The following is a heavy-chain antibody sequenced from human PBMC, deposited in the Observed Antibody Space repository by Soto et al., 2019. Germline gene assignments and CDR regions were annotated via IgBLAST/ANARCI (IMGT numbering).Heavy chain of an antibody. J-gene: IGHJ3*02. Sequence: QVQLVQSGAEVKKPGASVKVSCKASGYTLTSHDINWVRQATGQGLEWMGWMNPNSGNTGHAQKSQGRVTMTRNSSISTAYMELSSLRSEDTAVYYCASPVRGYRYGDAFDIWGQGTMVTLSS. V-gene: IGHV1-8*01. D-gene: IGHD5-18*01. CDR3: ASPVRGYRYGDAFDI. CDR1: GYTLTSHD. CDR2: MNPNSGNT.